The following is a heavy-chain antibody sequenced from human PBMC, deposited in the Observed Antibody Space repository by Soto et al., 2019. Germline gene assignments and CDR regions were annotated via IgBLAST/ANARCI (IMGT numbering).Heavy chain of an antibody. CDR2: ISYDGSNK. D-gene: IGHD1-26*01. Sequence: ESGGGVVQPGRSLRLSCAASGFTFSSYAMHWVRQAPGKGLEWVAVISYDGSNKYYADSVKGRFTISRDNSKNTLYLQMNSLRAEDTAVYYCARDGSWELSRYYYGMDVWGQGTTVTVSS. CDR1: GFTFSSYA. V-gene: IGHV3-30-3*01. J-gene: IGHJ6*02. CDR3: ARDGSWELSRYYYGMDV.